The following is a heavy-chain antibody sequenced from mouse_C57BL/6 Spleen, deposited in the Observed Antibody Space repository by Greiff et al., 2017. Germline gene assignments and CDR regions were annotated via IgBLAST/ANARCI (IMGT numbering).Heavy chain of an antibody. V-gene: IGHV1-54*01. J-gene: IGHJ4*01. CDR2: INPGSGGT. D-gene: IGHD1-1*01. CDR3: SRGTTVLDY. Sequence: VQLQQSGAELVRPGTSVKVSCKASGYAFTNYLIEWVKQRPGQGLEWIGVINPGSGGTNYNEKFKGKATLTADKSSSTAYMQLSSLTSEDSAVYFCSRGTTVLDYWGQGTSVTVSS. CDR1: GYAFTNYL.